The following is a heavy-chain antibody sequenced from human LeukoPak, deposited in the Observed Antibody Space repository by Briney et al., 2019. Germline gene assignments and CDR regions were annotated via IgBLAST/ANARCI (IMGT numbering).Heavy chain of an antibody. CDR2: INHSGST. Sequence: SETLSITCAVYGGSFSGYYWSWIRQPPGKGLEWIGEINHSGSTNYNPSLKSRVTISVDTSKNQFSLKLSSVTAADTAVYYCARGRGRFDYWGQGTLVTVSS. V-gene: IGHV4-34*01. CDR3: ARGRGRFDY. J-gene: IGHJ4*02. CDR1: GGSFSGYY.